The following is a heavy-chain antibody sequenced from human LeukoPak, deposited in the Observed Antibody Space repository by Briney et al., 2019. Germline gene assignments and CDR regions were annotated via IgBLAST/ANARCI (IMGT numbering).Heavy chain of an antibody. V-gene: IGHV4-34*01. J-gene: IGHJ6*03. CDR1: GGSFSGYY. D-gene: IGHD3-10*01. Sequence: PSETLSLTCAVYGGSFSGYYWSWIRQPPGKGLECIGEINHSGSTNYNPSLKSRVTISVDTSKNQFSLKLSSVTAAGTAVYYCARTHYGSGSLYYYYYYMDVWGKGTTVTVSS. CDR2: INHSGST. CDR3: ARTHYGSGSLYYYYYYMDV.